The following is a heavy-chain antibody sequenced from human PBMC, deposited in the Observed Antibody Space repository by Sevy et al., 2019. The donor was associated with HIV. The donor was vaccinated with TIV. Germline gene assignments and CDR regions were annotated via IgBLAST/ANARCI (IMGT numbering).Heavy chain of an antibody. CDR1: GYTRTELS. CDR2: FDPEDGET. CDR3: AIPKYVGFDYESLDI. D-gene: IGHD5-12*01. V-gene: IGHV1-24*01. J-gene: IGHJ3*02. Sequence: ASVKVSCKVSGYTRTELSMHWVRQAPGKGLEWMGGFDPEDGETIYAQKFQGRVTMTEDTSTDTAYMELSSLRSEDTAFYYCAIPKYVGFDYESLDIWGQGTMVTVSS.